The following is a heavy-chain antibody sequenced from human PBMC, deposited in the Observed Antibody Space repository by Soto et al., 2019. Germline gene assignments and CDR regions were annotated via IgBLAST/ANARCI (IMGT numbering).Heavy chain of an antibody. J-gene: IGHJ6*03. CDR1: GFTFSSYA. D-gene: IGHD6-19*01. CDR3: AKDKAVAGNMGMDV. CDR2: ISGSGGST. Sequence: PGGSLRLSCAASGFTFSSYAMSWVRQAPGKGLEWVSGISGSGGSTYYADSVKGRFTISRDNAKNSLYLQMNSLRAEDTALYYCAKDKAVAGNMGMDVWGKGTTVTVSS. V-gene: IGHV3-23*01.